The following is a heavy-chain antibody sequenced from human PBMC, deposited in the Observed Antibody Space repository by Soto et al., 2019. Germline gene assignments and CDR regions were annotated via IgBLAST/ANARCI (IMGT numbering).Heavy chain of an antibody. CDR1: GFTFSSYA. CDR2: ISYDGSNK. CDR3: ASSGMVRGVIITKVPTSDY. D-gene: IGHD3-10*01. J-gene: IGHJ4*02. V-gene: IGHV3-30-3*01. Sequence: PGGSLRLSCAASGFTFSSYAMHWVRQAPGKGLEWVAVISYDGSNKYYADSVKGRFTISRDNSKNTLYLQMNSLRAEDTAVYYCASSGMVRGVIITKVPTSDYWGQGTLVTVSS.